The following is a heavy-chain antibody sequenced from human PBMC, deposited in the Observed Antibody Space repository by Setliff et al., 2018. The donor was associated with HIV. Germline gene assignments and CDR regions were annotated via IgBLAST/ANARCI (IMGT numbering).Heavy chain of an antibody. CDR1: GYPFTNFG. V-gene: IGHV1-18*01. J-gene: IGHJ4*02. D-gene: IGHD3-10*01. Sequence: ASVKVSCKASGYPFTNFGVSWVRQAPGQGREWMAWINVYNGDTNFALKFQGRVTMTKDTSTGTAYMELSSLRSDDTAVYYCATDRTQTGISMVRGRLTDPARYPLDYWGPGTLVTVSS. CDR2: INVYNGDT. CDR3: ATDRTQTGISMVRGRLTDPARYPLDY.